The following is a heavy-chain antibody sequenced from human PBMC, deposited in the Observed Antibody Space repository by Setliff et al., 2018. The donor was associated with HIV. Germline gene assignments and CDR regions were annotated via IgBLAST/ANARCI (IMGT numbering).Heavy chain of an antibody. Sequence: ASVKVSCKASGYSFSGYHMYWVRRAPGQGLEWMGRINPDSGDTKYTQNFEGRVTMTRDTSINAAYMELRGLRSDDTAVYYCARNFGLSPSGKYYYYYGMDIWGQGTTVTVSS. CDR3: ARNFGLSPSGKYYYYYGMDI. D-gene: IGHD3-10*01. V-gene: IGHV1-2*06. CDR1: GYSFSGYH. CDR2: INPDSGDT. J-gene: IGHJ6*02.